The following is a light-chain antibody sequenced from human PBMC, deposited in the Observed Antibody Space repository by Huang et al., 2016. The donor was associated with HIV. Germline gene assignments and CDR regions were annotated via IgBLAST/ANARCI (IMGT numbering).Light chain of an antibody. V-gene: IGKV2-29*02. CDR1: QSLLHTDGKTS. Sequence: DIVMTQTPLSLSVIPGQPASISCKSSQSLLHTDGKTSLYWYLQKPGQSPHLLIYEGSRRPSGVPDRFRGSGSGTDFTLKISRVEAEDVGVYYCMQGIHLPFTFGPGTKVDIK. CDR2: EGS. J-gene: IGKJ3*01. CDR3: MQGIHLPFT.